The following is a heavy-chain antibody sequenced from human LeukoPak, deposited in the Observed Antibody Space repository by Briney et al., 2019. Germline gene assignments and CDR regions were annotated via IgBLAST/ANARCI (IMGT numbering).Heavy chain of an antibody. CDR2: IRYDGSNK. V-gene: IGHV3-30*02. D-gene: IGHD2-2*01. CDR3: AKAYCSSTRCSSDLYFQH. Sequence: PGGSLRLSCAASGFPFSSYGMHWVRQAPGKGLKWVAFIRYDGSNKYYADSVKGRLTISRDNSKNTLYLQMNSLRAEDTAVYYCAKAYCSSTRCSSDLYFQHWGQGTLVTVSS. J-gene: IGHJ1*01. CDR1: GFPFSSYG.